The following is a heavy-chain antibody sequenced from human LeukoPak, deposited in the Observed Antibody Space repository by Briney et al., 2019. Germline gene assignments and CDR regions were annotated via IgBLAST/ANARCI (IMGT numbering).Heavy chain of an antibody. CDR1: GSSIRSSSYY. Sequence: SQLLSFTCTVPGSSIRSSSYYWSSIRQPDGKGLEWIWRIYSSGSTNYNPSLKRRVTISVDTSKNQFSLKLSSVTAADTAVYYCARFSGSYYIGVDYWGQGTLVTVSS. V-gene: IGHV4-61*02. J-gene: IGHJ4*02. CDR3: ARFSGSYYIGVDY. D-gene: IGHD3-10*01. CDR2: IYSSGST.